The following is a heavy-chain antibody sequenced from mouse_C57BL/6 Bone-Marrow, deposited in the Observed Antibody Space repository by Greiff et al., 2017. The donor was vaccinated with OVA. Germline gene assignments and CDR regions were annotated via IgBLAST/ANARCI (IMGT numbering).Heavy chain of an antibody. V-gene: IGHV1-42*01. D-gene: IGHD2-4*01. CDR3: ASYDLGAY. CDR2: INPCTGGT. Sequence: EVQLQQSGPELVKPGASVKISCKASGYSFTGYYMHWVKQSPEKSLEWIGEINPCTGGTTYNQKFKAKATLTVDKSSSTAYMQLKSLTSEDSAVYYCASYDLGAYWGQGTLVTVSA. CDR1: GYSFTGYY. J-gene: IGHJ3*01.